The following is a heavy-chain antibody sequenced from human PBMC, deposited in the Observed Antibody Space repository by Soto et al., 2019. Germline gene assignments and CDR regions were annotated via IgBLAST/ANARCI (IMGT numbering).Heavy chain of an antibody. CDR1: GGSISSSSYY. V-gene: IGHV4-39*01. CDR2: IYYSGST. Sequence: QLQLQESGPGLVKPSETLSRTCTVSGGSISSSSYYWGWIRQPPGKGLEWIGSIYYSGSTYYNPSLKSRVTISADTSKNQFSLKLSSVTAADTAVYYCARGRTLRLLEWLLSEGYYFDYWGQGTLVTVSS. J-gene: IGHJ4*02. CDR3: ARGRTLRLLEWLLSEGYYFDY. D-gene: IGHD3-3*01.